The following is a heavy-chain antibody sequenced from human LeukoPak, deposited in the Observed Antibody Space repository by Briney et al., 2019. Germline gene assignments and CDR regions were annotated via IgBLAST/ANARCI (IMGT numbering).Heavy chain of an antibody. CDR2: LNPNSGGT. V-gene: IGHV1-2*02. D-gene: IGHD2-2*01. Sequence: GASVKVSCKASGYTFTGYYVHWVRQAPGQGLEWMGWLNPNSGGTNYAQKFQGRVTMTRDTSISTAYMELNSLKSDDTAVYYCTRDNSCSSSSCGNSYMDVWGKGTTVTVAS. J-gene: IGHJ6*03. CDR3: TRDNSCSSSSCGNSYMDV. CDR1: GYTFTGYY.